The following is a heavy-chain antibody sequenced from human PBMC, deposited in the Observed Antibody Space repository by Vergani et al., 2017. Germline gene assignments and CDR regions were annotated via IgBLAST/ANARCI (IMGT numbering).Heavy chain of an antibody. CDR1: GFTFSSYA. CDR2: ISGSGGST. CDR3: AKPQTGPSGEDSSSWYEDYYYYDGMDF. V-gene: IGHV3-23*01. D-gene: IGHD6-13*01. Sequence: EVQLLESGGGLVQPGGSLRLSCAASGFTFSSYAMSWVRQAPGKGLEWVSAISGSGGSTYFADSVKGRFTISRDNSKNTLYLQMNSLRAEDTAVYYCAKPQTGPSGEDSSSWYEDYYYYDGMDFWGQGTTVTVSS. J-gene: IGHJ6*02.